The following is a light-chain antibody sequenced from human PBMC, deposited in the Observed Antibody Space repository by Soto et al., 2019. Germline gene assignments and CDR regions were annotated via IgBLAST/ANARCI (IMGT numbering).Light chain of an antibody. CDR3: QHYYTTPVT. V-gene: IGKV4-1*01. CDR1: QSLLH. CDR2: WAS. J-gene: IGKJ1*01. Sequence: DIVMTQSPDSLAVSLGERATINCKSSQSLLHLAWYQQKPGQPPKLLIYWASTRESGVPDRFSGSGSGTDFTLTISRLQAEDVAVYYCQHYYTTPVTFGQGTKVEIK.